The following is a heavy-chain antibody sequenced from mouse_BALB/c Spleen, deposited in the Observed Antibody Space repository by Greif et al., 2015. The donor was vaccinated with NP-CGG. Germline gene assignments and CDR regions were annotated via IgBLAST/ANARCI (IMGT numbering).Heavy chain of an antibody. V-gene: IGHV1-54*01. CDR2: INPGSGGT. J-gene: IGHJ3*01. D-gene: IGHD2-1*01. CDR1: GYAFTNYL. Sequence: VQRVESGAELVRPGTSVKVSCKASGYAFTNYLIEWVKQRPGQGLEWIGVINPGSGGTNYNEKFKGKATLTADKSSSTAYMQLSSLTSDDSAVYFCARGGNYAAYWGQGTLVTVSA. CDR3: ARGGNYAAY.